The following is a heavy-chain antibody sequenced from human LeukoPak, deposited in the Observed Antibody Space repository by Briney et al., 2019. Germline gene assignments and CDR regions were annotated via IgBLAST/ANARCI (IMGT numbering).Heavy chain of an antibody. D-gene: IGHD3-22*01. CDR1: GGSFSGYY. CDR2: INHSGST. V-gene: IGHV4-34*01. Sequence: NPSETLSLTCAVYGGSFSGYYWSWIRQPPGKGLEWIGEINHSGSTNYNPSLKSRLTISRDTSKNQFSLRLSSVTAADTAVYYCARGRQEISMIVVVMTGVSYYLDVWGKGTTVTVS. J-gene: IGHJ6*03. CDR3: ARGRQEISMIVVVMTGVSYYLDV.